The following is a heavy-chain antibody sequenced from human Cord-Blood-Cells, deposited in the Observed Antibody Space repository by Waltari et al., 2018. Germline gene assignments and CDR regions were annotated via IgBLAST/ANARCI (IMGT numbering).Heavy chain of an antibody. CDR1: GFTFSSYA. CDR3: ARVRKGANSYFDY. V-gene: IGHV3-30-3*01. Sequence: QVQLVESGGGVVQPGRSLRLSCAASGFTFSSYALHWVRPAPGKGLEWVAVISYDGSNKYYADSVKGRFTISRDNSKNTLYLQMNSLRAEDTAVYYCARVRKGANSYFDYWGQGTLVTVSS. CDR2: ISYDGSNK. J-gene: IGHJ4*02.